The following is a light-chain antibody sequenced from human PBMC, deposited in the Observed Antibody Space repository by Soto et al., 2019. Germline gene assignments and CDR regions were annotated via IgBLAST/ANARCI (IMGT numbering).Light chain of an antibody. Sequence: EIVLTQSPAILSLSPGERATLSCRASQSVSSYLAWYQQKPGQAPRLLIYDASNRATGIPARFSGSVSGTDFTLTISMLEPEYFVVYYCQQRSNCPLTFGGGTKVEIK. CDR1: QSVSSY. CDR2: DAS. V-gene: IGKV3-11*01. J-gene: IGKJ4*01. CDR3: QQRSNCPLT.